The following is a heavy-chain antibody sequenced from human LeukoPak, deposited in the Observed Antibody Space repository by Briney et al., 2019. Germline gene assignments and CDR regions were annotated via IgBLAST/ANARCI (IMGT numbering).Heavy chain of an antibody. D-gene: IGHD5-12*01. J-gene: IGHJ4*02. CDR2: ISYDGSNK. CDR3: ARDGASNGYATLDY. Sequence: GGSLRLSCAASGFTFSSYAMHWVRQAPGKGLEWVAVISYDGSNKYYADSVKGRFTISRDNSKNTLYLQMNSLRAEDTAVYYCARDGASNGYATLDYWGQGTLVTVSS. CDR1: GFTFSSYA. V-gene: IGHV3-30*04.